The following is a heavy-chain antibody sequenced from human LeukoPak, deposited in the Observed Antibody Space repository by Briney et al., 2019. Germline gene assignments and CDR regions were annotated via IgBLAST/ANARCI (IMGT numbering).Heavy chain of an antibody. CDR3: AKDFPVCSSTSCHDWFDP. CDR2: IYSSGST. V-gene: IGHV4-4*07. Sequence: SETLSLTCTVSGGSMSSSYWSWIRQSAGKGLEWIGRIYSSGSTDYNPSLKSRLTMSLDTSKSQFSLKLKSVTAADTAVYYCAKDFPVCSSTSCHDWFDPWGQGTLVTVSS. J-gene: IGHJ5*02. D-gene: IGHD2-2*01. CDR1: GGSMSSSY.